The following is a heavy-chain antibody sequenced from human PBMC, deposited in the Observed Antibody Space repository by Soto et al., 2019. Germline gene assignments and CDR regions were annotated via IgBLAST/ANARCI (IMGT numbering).Heavy chain of an antibody. Sequence: GGSLRLSCAASGFTFSSYGMHWVRQAPGKGLEWVAVIWYDGSNKYYADSVKGRFTISRDNSKNTLYLQMNSLRAEDTAVYYCARPYCSGGSCYSTHFDYWGQGTLVTVSS. CDR3: ARPYCSGGSCYSTHFDY. V-gene: IGHV3-33*01. CDR1: GFTFSSYG. CDR2: IWYDGSNK. D-gene: IGHD2-15*01. J-gene: IGHJ4*02.